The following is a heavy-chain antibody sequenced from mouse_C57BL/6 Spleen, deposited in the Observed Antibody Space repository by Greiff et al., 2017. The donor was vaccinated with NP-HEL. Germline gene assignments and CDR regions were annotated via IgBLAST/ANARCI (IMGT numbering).Heavy chain of an antibody. Sequence: QVQLQQSGPELVKPGASVKISCKASGYAFSSSWMNWVKQRPGKGLEWIGRIYPGDGDTNYNGKFMGKATLTADKSSSTAYMQLSSLTSEDSAVYFCAREGGYYGSSYDYWGQGTTLTVSS. J-gene: IGHJ2*01. CDR3: AREGGYYGSSYDY. D-gene: IGHD1-1*01. CDR2: IYPGDGDT. V-gene: IGHV1-82*01. CDR1: GYAFSSSW.